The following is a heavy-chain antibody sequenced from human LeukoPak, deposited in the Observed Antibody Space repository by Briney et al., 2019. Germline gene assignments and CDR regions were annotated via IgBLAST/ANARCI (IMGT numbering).Heavy chain of an antibody. J-gene: IGHJ4*02. D-gene: IGHD3-22*01. CDR1: GYTFTSYY. CDR2: INASGGST. CDR3: ARVNYYYDSSGYPVHPFDY. V-gene: IGHV1-46*01. Sequence: ASVKVSCKACGYTFTSYYMHWVRQAPGQGLEWMGIINASGGSTSYAQKFQGRVTMTRDMSTSTVYMELSSLRSEDTAVYYCARVNYYYDSSGYPVHPFDYWGQGTLVTVSS.